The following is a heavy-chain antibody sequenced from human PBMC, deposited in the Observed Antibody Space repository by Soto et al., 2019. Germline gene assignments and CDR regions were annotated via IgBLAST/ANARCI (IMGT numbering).Heavy chain of an antibody. D-gene: IGHD6-13*01. CDR1: GGSFSGYY. Sequence: SETLSLTCAVYGGSFSGYYWSWIRQPPGKGLEWIGEINYSGSTNYNPSLKSRVTISVDTSKNQFSLKLSSVTAADTAVYYCARGLGPYYYYGMDVWGQGTTDTVSS. CDR2: INYSGST. J-gene: IGHJ6*02. CDR3: ARGLGPYYYYGMDV. V-gene: IGHV4-34*01.